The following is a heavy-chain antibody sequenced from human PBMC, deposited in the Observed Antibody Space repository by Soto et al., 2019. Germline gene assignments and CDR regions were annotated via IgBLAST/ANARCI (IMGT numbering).Heavy chain of an antibody. Sequence: GASVKVSCKSSGYTFTGYYMHWVRQAPGQGLEWMGWINPNSGGTNYAQKFQGWVTMTRDTSISTAYMELSRLRSDDTAVYYCARGNCGGDCPLPYYYYYGMDVWGQGTTVTVSS. D-gene: IGHD2-21*02. J-gene: IGHJ6*02. V-gene: IGHV1-2*04. CDR2: INPNSGGT. CDR1: GYTFTGYY. CDR3: ARGNCGGDCPLPYYYYYGMDV.